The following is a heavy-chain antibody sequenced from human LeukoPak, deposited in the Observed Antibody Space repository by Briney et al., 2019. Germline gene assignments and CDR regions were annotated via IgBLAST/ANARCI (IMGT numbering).Heavy chain of an antibody. D-gene: IGHD2-15*01. Sequence: GGSLRLSCAVSGFTFSSYWMHWVRQAPGKGLVWVSRINSDGSSTSYADSVKGRFTISRDNAKNTLYVQMNSLRAEDTAVYYCARDRPMGGYNWFDPWGQGTLVTVSS. CDR1: GFTFSSYW. CDR3: ARDRPMGGYNWFDP. CDR2: INSDGSST. J-gene: IGHJ5*02. V-gene: IGHV3-74*01.